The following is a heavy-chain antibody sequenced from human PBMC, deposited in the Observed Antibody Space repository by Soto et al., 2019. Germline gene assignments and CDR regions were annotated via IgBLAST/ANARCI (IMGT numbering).Heavy chain of an antibody. CDR1: GFTFSTYG. J-gene: IGHJ4*02. CDR2: ISYDGSNK. CDR3: AKDRGYCNGGSCYSGDY. Sequence: GGSLRLSCAASGFTFSTYGMHWVRQAPGKGLEWVAVISYDGSNKYYAESVKGRFTISRDNSKNTLNLQMNSLRAEDTAVYYCAKDRGYCNGGSCYSGDYWGQGTLVTVSS. V-gene: IGHV3-30*18. D-gene: IGHD2-15*01.